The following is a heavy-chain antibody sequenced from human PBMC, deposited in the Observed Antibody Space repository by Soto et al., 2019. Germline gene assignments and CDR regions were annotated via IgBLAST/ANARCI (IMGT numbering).Heavy chain of an antibody. CDR1: GLTFSTYG. Sequence: QVQLVESGGGVVQPGRSLRLSCAASGLTFSTYGMHWVRQSPGKVLEWVAFIWYDGINKKYADYVKGRFTISRDNSKNMVFLEMNSLRVEDTAVYHCARDPIHGSGLFDAWGQGTLVTVSS. J-gene: IGHJ5*02. D-gene: IGHD3-10*01. CDR2: IWYDGINK. CDR3: ARDPIHGSGLFDA. V-gene: IGHV3-33*01.